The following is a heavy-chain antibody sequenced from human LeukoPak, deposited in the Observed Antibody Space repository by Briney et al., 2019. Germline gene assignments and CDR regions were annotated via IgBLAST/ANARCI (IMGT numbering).Heavy chain of an antibody. CDR3: ARDSSSSWSRNGMDV. J-gene: IGHJ6*02. CDR2: ISYDGSNK. D-gene: IGHD6-13*01. CDR1: GFTFSSYA. Sequence: GGSLRLSCAASGFTFSSYAMHWLRQAPGKGLEWVAVISYDGSNKYYADSVKGRFTISRDNSKNTVYLQMSSLRAGDTAMYYCARDSSSSWSRNGMDVWGQGTTVTVSS. V-gene: IGHV3-30*14.